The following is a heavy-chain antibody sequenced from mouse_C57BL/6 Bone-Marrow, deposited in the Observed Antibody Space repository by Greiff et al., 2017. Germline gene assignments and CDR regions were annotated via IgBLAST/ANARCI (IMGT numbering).Heavy chain of an antibody. J-gene: IGHJ1*03. D-gene: IGHD4-1*01. V-gene: IGHV6-6*01. CDR3: TFLGRYWYFDV. Sequence: EVKVEESGGGLVQPGGSMKLSCAASGFTFSDAWMDWVRQSPEKGLEWVAEIRNKANNHATYYAESVKGRFTISRDDSKSSVYLQMNSVRAEDTGIYYGTFLGRYWYFDVWGTGTTVTVSS. CDR2: IRNKANNHAT. CDR1: GFTFSDAW.